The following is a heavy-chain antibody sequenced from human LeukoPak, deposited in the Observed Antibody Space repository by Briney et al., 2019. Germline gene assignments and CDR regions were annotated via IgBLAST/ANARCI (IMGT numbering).Heavy chain of an antibody. V-gene: IGHV4-38-2*02. J-gene: IGHJ4*02. Sequence: PSETLSLTCTVSGYSISSGYYWGWIRQPPGKGLEWIGNIYNSGSTYYNPSLKGRVTISVDTSKNQFSLKLSSVTAADTAVYYCARWAVVTANYFDYWGQGTLVTVSS. CDR2: IYNSGST. CDR3: ARWAVVTANYFDY. D-gene: IGHD2-15*01. CDR1: GYSISSGYY.